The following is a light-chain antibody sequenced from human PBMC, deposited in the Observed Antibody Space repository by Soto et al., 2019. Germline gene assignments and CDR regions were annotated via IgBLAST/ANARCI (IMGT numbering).Light chain of an antibody. J-gene: IGKJ1*01. CDR2: LGS. CDR1: QSLLHSNGYNY. CDR3: MRALQTPRT. V-gene: IGKV2-28*01. Sequence: EIVMTQSPLSLPVTPGEPASISCRSSQSLLHSNGYNYLDWYLQKPGQSPQLLVYLGSNRASGVPDRFSGSGSGTDFTLKISRVEAEDVGVYYCMRALQTPRTFGQGTK.